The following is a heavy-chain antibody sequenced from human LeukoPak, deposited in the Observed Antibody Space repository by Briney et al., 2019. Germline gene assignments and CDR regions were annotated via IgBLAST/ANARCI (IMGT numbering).Heavy chain of an antibody. J-gene: IGHJ5*02. CDR2: INHSGST. V-gene: IGHV4-34*01. CDR3: ARPGIAAAGYNWFDP. Sequence: ASETLSLTCAVYGGSFSGYYWSWIRQPPGKGLEWIGEINHSGSTNYNPSLKSRVTISVDTSKNQFSLKLSSVTAADTAVYYCARPGIAAAGYNWFDPWGQGTLVTVSP. CDR1: GGSFSGYY. D-gene: IGHD6-13*01.